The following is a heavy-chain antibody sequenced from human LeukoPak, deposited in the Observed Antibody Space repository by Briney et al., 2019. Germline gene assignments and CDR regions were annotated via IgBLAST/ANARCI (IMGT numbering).Heavy chain of an antibody. Sequence: SVKVSCKASGYIFTDNYMYWVRQAPGQGLEWMGGIIPIFGTANYAQKFQGRVTITADESTSTAYMELSSLRSEDTAVYYCARDRVGSSGENWFDPWGQGTLVTVSS. J-gene: IGHJ5*02. CDR3: ARDRVGSSGENWFDP. V-gene: IGHV1-69*13. D-gene: IGHD3-3*01. CDR1: GYIFTDNY. CDR2: IIPIFGTA.